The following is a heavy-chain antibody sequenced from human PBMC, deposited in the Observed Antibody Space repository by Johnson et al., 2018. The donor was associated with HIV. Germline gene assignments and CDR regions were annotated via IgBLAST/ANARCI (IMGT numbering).Heavy chain of an antibody. CDR2: ISSNGCST. V-gene: IGHV3-64*01. D-gene: IGHD3-16*01. J-gene: IGHJ3*02. Sequence: VQLVESGGGVVQPGRSLRLSCAASEFTFSSYAMHWVRQAPGKGLEYVSAISSNGCSTSYANSVNGRFTLSRDTSKNTLYLQLGSLRAEDMAVYYCARVLTYYLGLGTEGVRYDAFDIWGQGTMVTVSS. CDR3: ARVLTYYLGLGTEGVRYDAFDI. CDR1: EFTFSSYA.